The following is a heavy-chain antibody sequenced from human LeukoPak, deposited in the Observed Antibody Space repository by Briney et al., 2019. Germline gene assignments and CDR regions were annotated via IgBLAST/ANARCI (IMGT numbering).Heavy chain of an antibody. D-gene: IGHD3-22*01. J-gene: IGHJ3*02. CDR3: ASPGYYDSSPHDAFDI. V-gene: IGHV1-18*01. Sequence: GASVKVSCKASGYTFTSYGISWVRQAPGQGLEWMGWISAYNGNTNYAQKLQGRVTMTTDTSTSTAYMELRSLRSDDTAVYYCASPGYYDSSPHDAFDIWGQGTMVTVSS. CDR1: GYTFTSYG. CDR2: ISAYNGNT.